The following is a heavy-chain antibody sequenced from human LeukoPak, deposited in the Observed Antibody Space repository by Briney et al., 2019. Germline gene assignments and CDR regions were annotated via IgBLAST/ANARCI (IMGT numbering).Heavy chain of an antibody. V-gene: IGHV4-59*01. Sequence: SETLSLTCTVSGGSISSYYWTWIRQPPGKGLEWIGYIYYSGSTSYNPSLKSRVTISVDTSKNQFSLKLSSVTAADTGLYFCARDRTRDGYNYGGSSYYYGLDVWGRGTTVSVSS. CDR2: IYYSGST. CDR3: ARDRTRDGYNYGGSSYYYGLDV. D-gene: IGHD5-24*01. J-gene: IGHJ6*02. CDR1: GGSISSYY.